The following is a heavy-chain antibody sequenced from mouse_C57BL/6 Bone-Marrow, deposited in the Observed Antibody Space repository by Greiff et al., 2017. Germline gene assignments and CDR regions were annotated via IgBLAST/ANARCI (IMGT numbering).Heavy chain of an antibody. CDR1: GFTFTDYY. CDR2: IRNKANGYTT. Sequence: EVKLMDSGGGLVQPGGSLSLSCAASGFTFTDYYMSWVRQPPGKALEWLGFIRNKANGYTTEYSASVKGRFTISRDNSQSILYLQMNALRAEDSATYYCARYKGGYYAMDYWGQGTSVTVSS. J-gene: IGHJ4*01. CDR3: ARYKGGYYAMDY. V-gene: IGHV7-3*01.